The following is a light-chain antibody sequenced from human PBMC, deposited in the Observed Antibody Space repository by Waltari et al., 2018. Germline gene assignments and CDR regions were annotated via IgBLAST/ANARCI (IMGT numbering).Light chain of an antibody. J-gene: IGLJ1*01. V-gene: IGLV1-47*01. CDR2: RNN. CDR1: SSNIGSNY. Sequence: QSVLTQPPSASGTPGQRVTISCSGSSSNIGSNYIYWYQQLPGTAPKLLIYRNNRRASGVPDRFSGSKSGNSASLAISGLRSEDEADYYCTTWDDSLSGYVFGTGTKVTVL. CDR3: TTWDDSLSGYV.